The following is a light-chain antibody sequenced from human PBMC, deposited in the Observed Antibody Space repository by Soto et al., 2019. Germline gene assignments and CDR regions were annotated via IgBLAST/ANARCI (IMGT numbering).Light chain of an antibody. CDR2: GAS. CDR3: QQYGSSPYT. J-gene: IGKJ2*01. V-gene: IGKV3-20*01. Sequence: EIVLTQSPGTLSLSPGERATLSCRASQSVSSNYLAWYQQKPGQTPRLLIYGASSRATGIPDRFSGSGSGTNFRLSSSRLEPEHFAVHYCQQYGSSPYTFGQGTKREIK. CDR1: QSVSSNY.